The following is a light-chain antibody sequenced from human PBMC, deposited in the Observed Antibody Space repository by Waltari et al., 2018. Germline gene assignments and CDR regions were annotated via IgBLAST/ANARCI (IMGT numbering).Light chain of an antibody. V-gene: IGLV2-14*01. Sequence: QSALTQPASVTGSPGQSLTISCTGTSSDVGGYNYVSWYQQHPGKAPKLRIYEVSNRPSGVANRFSGSKSGNTASLTISGLQAEDEADYYCSSYTSSSTRVFGTGTKVTVL. CDR2: EVS. CDR1: SSDVGGYNY. J-gene: IGLJ1*01. CDR3: SSYTSSSTRV.